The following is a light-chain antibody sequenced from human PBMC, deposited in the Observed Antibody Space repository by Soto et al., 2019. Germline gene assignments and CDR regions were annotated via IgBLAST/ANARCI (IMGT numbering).Light chain of an antibody. Sequence: QSALTQPASVSGSPGQSITISCTGTSSDVGGYNYVSWYQQHPGKAPKLMIYEVSNRPSGVSNRFSGSKSGNTASLTIPALQADDEADYYCSSYTSSSTPYVGGTGTKVTGL. CDR1: SSDVGGYNY. CDR3: SSYTSSSTPYV. CDR2: EVS. J-gene: IGLJ1*01. V-gene: IGLV2-14*01.